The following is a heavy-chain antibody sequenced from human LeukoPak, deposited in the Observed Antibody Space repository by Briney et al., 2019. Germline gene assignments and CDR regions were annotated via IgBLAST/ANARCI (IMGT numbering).Heavy chain of an antibody. D-gene: IGHD4-17*01. J-gene: IGHJ3*02. Sequence: PSETLSLTCAVYGGSFSSYYWSWIRQPPGKGLEWIGEINHSGSTNYNPSLKSRVTISEDTPKNQFSLKLSSVTAADTAVYYCARGNTVTTAIWAFDIWGQGTMVTVSS. CDR1: GGSFSSYY. CDR3: ARGNTVTTAIWAFDI. CDR2: INHSGST. V-gene: IGHV4-34*01.